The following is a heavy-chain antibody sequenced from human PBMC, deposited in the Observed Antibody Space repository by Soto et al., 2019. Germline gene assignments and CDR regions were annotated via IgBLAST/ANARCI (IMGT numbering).Heavy chain of an antibody. V-gene: IGHV1-24*01. D-gene: IGHD2-2*01. CDR1: GYTLTELS. CDR3: ATDSPKYCSSTSCFKWGWFDP. Sequence: QVQLVQSGAEVKKPGASVKVSCKVSGYTLTELSMHWVRQAPGKGLEWMGGFDPEDGETIYAQNFQGRVTMTEDPSTDTAYMELSSLRSEDTAVYYCATDSPKYCSSTSCFKWGWFDPWDQGTLVTVSS. J-gene: IGHJ5*02. CDR2: FDPEDGET.